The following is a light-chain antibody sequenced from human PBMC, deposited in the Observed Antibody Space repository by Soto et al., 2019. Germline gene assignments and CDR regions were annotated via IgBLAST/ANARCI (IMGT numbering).Light chain of an antibody. CDR2: VNSDGSH. CDR1: SGHTTYA. V-gene: IGLV4-69*01. CDR3: QTWGTGIVV. J-gene: IGLJ2*01. Sequence: QLVLTQSPSASASLGASVKLTCTLNSGHTTYAIAWHQQQPEKGPRYLMKVNSDGSHTKGDGIPDRFSGSSSGAERYLFISSLQSEDEADYYCQTWGTGIVVFGGGTKLTVL.